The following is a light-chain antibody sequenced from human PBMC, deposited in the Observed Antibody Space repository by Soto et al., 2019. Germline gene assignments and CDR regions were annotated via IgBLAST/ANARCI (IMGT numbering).Light chain of an antibody. CDR2: EVS. CDR3: SSFSSISTIV. CDR1: SSDVGGYNY. Sequence: QSALTQPASVSGSPGQSITISCIGSSSDVGGYNYVSWYQHHPGRVPKPMIFEVSDRPSGVSSRFSGSKSGNTAYLTISGLQAEDEADYYCSSFSSISTIVFGGGTKLTVL. J-gene: IGLJ2*01. V-gene: IGLV2-14*01.